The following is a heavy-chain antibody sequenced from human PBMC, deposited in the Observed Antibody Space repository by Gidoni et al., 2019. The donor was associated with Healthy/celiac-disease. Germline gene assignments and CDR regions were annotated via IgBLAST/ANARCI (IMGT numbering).Heavy chain of an antibody. CDR1: GFTVSSYA. D-gene: IGHD6-19*01. CDR3: AKERYSSGWYPDY. J-gene: IGHJ4*02. Sequence: EVQLLESGGGLVQPGGSLRLSCAAAGFTVSSYAVSWVSQAPGKGLEWVSAISGSGGSTYYADSVKGRFTISRDNSKNTLYLQMNSLRAEDTAVYYCAKERYSSGWYPDYWGQGTLVTVSS. V-gene: IGHV3-23*01. CDR2: ISGSGGST.